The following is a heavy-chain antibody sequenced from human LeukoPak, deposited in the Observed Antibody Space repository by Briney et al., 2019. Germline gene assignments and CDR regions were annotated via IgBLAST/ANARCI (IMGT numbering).Heavy chain of an antibody. D-gene: IGHD2-15*01. CDR2: ISSSSSYI. Sequence: GGSLRLSCAASGFTFSSYSMSWVRQAPGEGLEWVSSISSSSSYIYYADSVKGRFTISRDNAKNSLYLQMNSLRAEDTAVYYCAKTLAKAASDYWGQGTLVTVSS. CDR3: AKTLAKAASDY. J-gene: IGHJ4*02. CDR1: GFTFSSYS. V-gene: IGHV3-21*01.